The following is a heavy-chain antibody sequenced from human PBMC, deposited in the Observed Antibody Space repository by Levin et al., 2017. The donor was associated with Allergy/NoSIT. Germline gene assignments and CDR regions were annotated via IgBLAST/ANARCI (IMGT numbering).Heavy chain of an antibody. CDR3: GRGSPGDVPPLFDP. CDR1: GYTLSNYG. D-gene: IGHD5-24*01. CDR2: IRAFNGNT. Sequence: VASVKVSCKASGYTLSNYGLSWVRQAPGQGLEWMGWIRAFNGNTNYAQNLQGRVTMTADTSTNTAYMELRSLRSDDTAIYYCGRGSPGDVPPLFDPWGQGTLVTVSS. J-gene: IGHJ5*02. V-gene: IGHV1-18*01.